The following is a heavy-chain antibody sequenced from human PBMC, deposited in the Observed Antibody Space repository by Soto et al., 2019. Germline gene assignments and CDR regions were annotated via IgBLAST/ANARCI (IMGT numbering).Heavy chain of an antibody. D-gene: IGHD6-13*01. CDR3: ATQQLVGYYFDY. CDR2: ISYDGSNK. V-gene: IGHV3-30-3*01. Sequence: GGSLRLSYAASGFTFSSYAMHWVRQAPGKGLEWVAVISYDGSNKYYADSVKGRFTISRDNSKNTLYLQMNSLRAEDTAVYYCATQQLVGYYFDYWGQGTLVTVSS. CDR1: GFTFSSYA. J-gene: IGHJ4*02.